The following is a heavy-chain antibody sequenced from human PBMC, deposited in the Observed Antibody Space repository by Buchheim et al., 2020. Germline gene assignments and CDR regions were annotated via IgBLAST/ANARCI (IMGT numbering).Heavy chain of an antibody. V-gene: IGHV4-59*01. D-gene: IGHD2-15*01. Sequence: QVQLQESGPGLVKPSETLSPTCTVSGGSISSYYWSWIRQPPGKGLEWIGYIYYSGSTNYNPSLKSRVTISVDTSKNQFSLKLSSVTAADTAVYYCARLVVVAATLSDWFDPWGQGTL. CDR3: ARLVVVAATLSDWFDP. J-gene: IGHJ5*02. CDR2: IYYSGST. CDR1: GGSISSYY.